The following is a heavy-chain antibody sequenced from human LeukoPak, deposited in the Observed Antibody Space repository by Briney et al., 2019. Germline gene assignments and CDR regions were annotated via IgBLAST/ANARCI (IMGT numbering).Heavy chain of an antibody. CDR2: IIPILGIA. CDR1: GGTFSSYA. Sequence: ASVKVSCKASGGTFSSYAISRVRQAPGQGLEWMGRIIPILGIANYAQKFQGRVTITADKSTSTAYMELSSLRSEDTAVYYCAREGLHYGSGSYYHGPFDYWGQGTLVTVSS. CDR3: AREGLHYGSGSYYHGPFDY. D-gene: IGHD3-10*01. V-gene: IGHV1-69*04. J-gene: IGHJ4*02.